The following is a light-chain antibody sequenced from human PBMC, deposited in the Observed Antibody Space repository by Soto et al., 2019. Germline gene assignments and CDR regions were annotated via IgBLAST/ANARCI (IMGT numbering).Light chain of an antibody. CDR1: SSDVGGYNS. CDR3: SSYTTSSTLLYV. V-gene: IGLV2-14*01. CDR2: EVS. J-gene: IGLJ1*01. Sequence: QSALTQPACVSGSPGQSITISCTGTSSDVGGYNSVSWYQQHPGKAPKLMIYEVSNRPSGVSNRFSGSKSGNTASLTISGLQAEDEADYYCSSYTTSSTLLYVFGTGTKLTVL.